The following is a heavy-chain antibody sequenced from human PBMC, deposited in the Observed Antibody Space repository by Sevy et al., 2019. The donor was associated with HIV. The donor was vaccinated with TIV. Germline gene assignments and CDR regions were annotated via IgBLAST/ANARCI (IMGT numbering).Heavy chain of an antibody. V-gene: IGHV3-23*01. D-gene: IGHD3-22*01. CDR1: GFTFSSYA. Sequence: GGSLRLSCAASGFTFSSYAMNWVRQAPGKGLEWVSTIFGSGGGTYYADSVKGRFTISRDNSKKTLYLQMNSLGAEDTAVYYCAGGRYDSSGSFDAFDIWGQGTMVTVSS. J-gene: IGHJ3*02. CDR2: IFGSGGGT. CDR3: AGGRYDSSGSFDAFDI.